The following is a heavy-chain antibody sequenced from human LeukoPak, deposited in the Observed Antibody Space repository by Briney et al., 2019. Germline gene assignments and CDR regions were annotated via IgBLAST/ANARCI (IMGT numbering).Heavy chain of an antibody. CDR1: GFTFSNYW. V-gene: IGHV3-74*01. CDR2: INIDESTA. Sequence: GGSLRLSCVASGFTFSNYWLHWVRQAPGKGLVWVSRINIDESTANYADSVKGRFTISRDNAKNTLYLQMNSLRAEDTAVYYCARNEYSSSGSGQVDVWGQGTTVIVSS. CDR3: ARNEYSSSGSGQVDV. D-gene: IGHD5-18*01. J-gene: IGHJ6*02.